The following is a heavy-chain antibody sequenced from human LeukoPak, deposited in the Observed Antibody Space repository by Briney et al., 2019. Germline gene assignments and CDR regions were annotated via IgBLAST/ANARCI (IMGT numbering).Heavy chain of an antibody. D-gene: IGHD3-22*01. CDR3: ARDSDFDSSGYYPYYYYYYKMDV. V-gene: IGHV3-21*01. Sequence: PGGSLRLSCAASGFTFSSYSMNWVRQAPGKGLEWVSSISSRSSYIYYADSVKGRFTISRDNAKNSLFLQMNSLRAEDTAVYYCARDSDFDSSGYYPYYYYYYKMDVWGQGTTVTVSS. J-gene: IGHJ6*02. CDR1: GFTFSSYS. CDR2: ISSRSSYI.